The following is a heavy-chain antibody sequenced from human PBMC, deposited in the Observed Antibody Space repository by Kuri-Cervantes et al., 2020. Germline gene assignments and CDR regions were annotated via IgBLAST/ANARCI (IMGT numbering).Heavy chain of an antibody. CDR3: ARDDAVAGQGGYYYYYGMDV. D-gene: IGHD4-23*01. V-gene: IGHV3-30*04. CDR1: GFTFSRYA. CDR2: ISYDGINI. Sequence: GESLKISCAASGFTFSRYAIHWVRQAPGKGLEWVAVISYDGINIYYADSVKGRFTISRDNSKNTLYLQMNSLRTEDTAVYYCARDDAVAGQGGYYYYYGMDVWGQGTTVTVSS. J-gene: IGHJ6*02.